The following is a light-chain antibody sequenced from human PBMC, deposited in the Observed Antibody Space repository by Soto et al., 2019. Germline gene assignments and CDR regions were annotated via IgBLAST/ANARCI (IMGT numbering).Light chain of an antibody. CDR3: QSYDSSNPVV. V-gene: IGLV6-57*04. CDR1: SGSIARNY. J-gene: IGLJ2*01. CDR2: EDN. Sequence: NFMLTQPHSVSESPGKTVTISCTRSSGSIARNYVQWYQQRPGSAPTTLIYEDNQRPSGVPDRFSGSIDSSSNSASLTISGLNTEDEADYYCQSYDSSNPVVFGGGTKLTVL.